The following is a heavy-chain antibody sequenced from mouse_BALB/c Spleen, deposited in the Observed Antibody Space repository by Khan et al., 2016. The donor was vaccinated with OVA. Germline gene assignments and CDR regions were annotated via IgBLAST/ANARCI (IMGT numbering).Heavy chain of an antibody. Sequence: QIQLVQSGPELKKPGETVKISCKASGYTFTNYGMNWVKQAPGKGLKWMGWINTNTGEPTYAEEFKGRFAFSLETSASTAYLQINHLKNEDTATYFCARWLITAGFDYWGQGTTLTVSS. CDR2: INTNTGEP. CDR3: ARWLITAGFDY. D-gene: IGHD2-4*01. J-gene: IGHJ2*01. CDR1: GYTFTNYG. V-gene: IGHV9-3*02.